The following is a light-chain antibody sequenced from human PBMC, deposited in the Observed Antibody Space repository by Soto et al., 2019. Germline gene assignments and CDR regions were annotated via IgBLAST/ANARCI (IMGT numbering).Light chain of an antibody. J-gene: IGLJ2*01. CDR1: TSDFVNYNY. CDR3: SSYTVSTDVV. CDR2: EVS. Sequence: QSALTQPASLSGSPGQSVTISCSGTTSDFVNYNYVSWYQHHPGKAPQLILFEVSNRPSGVSSRFSGSKSGNTASLIISGLQAEDEPYYYCSSYTVSTDVVFGGGTKLTVL. V-gene: IGLV2-14*01.